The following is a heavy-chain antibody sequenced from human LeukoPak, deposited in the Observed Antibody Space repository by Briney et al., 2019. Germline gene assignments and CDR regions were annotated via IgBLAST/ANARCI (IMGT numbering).Heavy chain of an antibody. CDR1: GFTFSSYA. J-gene: IGHJ4*02. V-gene: IGHV3-30-3*01. Sequence: GRSLRLSCAASGFTFSSYAMHWVRQAPGKGLEWVAVISYDGSNKYYADSVKGRFTISRDNSKNTLYLQMNSLRAEDTAVYYCARAPGYCSSTSCYVGGLVYWGQGTLVTVSS. D-gene: IGHD2-2*01. CDR3: ARAPGYCSSTSCYVGGLVY. CDR2: ISYDGSNK.